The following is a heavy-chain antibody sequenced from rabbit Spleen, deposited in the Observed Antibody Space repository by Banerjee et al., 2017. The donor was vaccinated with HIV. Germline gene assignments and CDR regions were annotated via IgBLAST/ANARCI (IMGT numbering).Heavy chain of an antibody. CDR3: ARDSWTSSFSDYGFWGL. J-gene: IGHJ3*01. V-gene: IGHV1S45*01. CDR1: GFSFSGSYY. D-gene: IGHD1-1*01. CDR2: IYGGDSDST. Sequence: QEQLEESGGDLVKPEGSLTVTCTASGFSFSGSYYMCWVRQAPGKGLEWIGCIYGGDSDSTYYASWAKGRFTISKTSSTTVTLQMTSLTAADTATYFCARDSWTSSFSDYGFWGLWGQGTLVTVS.